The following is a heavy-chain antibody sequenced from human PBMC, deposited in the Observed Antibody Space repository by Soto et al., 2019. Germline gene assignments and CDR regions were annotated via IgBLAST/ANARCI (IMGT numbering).Heavy chain of an antibody. J-gene: IGHJ4*02. V-gene: IGHV4-59*01. D-gene: IGHD3-10*01. Sequence: PSETLSLTCIVSGGSISNNYWGWIRQPPGKGLEYIGYIYYSGSTNYNPSLKSRVTISVDTSKNQFSLKLSSVTAADTAVYYCARAPRGNYGYPSYFDYWGQGTLVTVSS. CDR2: IYYSGST. CDR1: GGSISNNY. CDR3: ARAPRGNYGYPSYFDY.